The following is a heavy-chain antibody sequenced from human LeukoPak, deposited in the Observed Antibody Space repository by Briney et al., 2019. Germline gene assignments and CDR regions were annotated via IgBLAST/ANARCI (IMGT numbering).Heavy chain of an antibody. Sequence: PGGSLRLSCAASGFTFSSYAMSWVRQAPGKGLEWVSAISGSGGSTYYADSVKGRFTISRDNAKNSLYLQMNSLRAEDTAVYYCARDRTTHLLRYFDCFDPWGQGTLVTVSS. CDR3: ARDRTTHLLRYFDCFDP. J-gene: IGHJ5*02. D-gene: IGHD3-9*01. V-gene: IGHV3-23*01. CDR2: ISGSGGST. CDR1: GFTFSSYA.